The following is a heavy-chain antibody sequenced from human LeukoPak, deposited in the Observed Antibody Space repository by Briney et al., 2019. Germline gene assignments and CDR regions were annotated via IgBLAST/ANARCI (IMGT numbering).Heavy chain of an antibody. V-gene: IGHV4-39*06. CDR2: IYYSGST. CDR1: GGSIGSSSFY. D-gene: IGHD2-2*01. CDR3: ARNEVRYECFDY. Sequence: PSGTLSLTCTVSGGSIGSSSFYWGWFRQPPGKGLEWIGSIYYSGSTYYNPSLESRVTISIDTSNNQFTLKLSSVTAADTAVYFCARNEVRYECFDYWGQGTLVTVSS. J-gene: IGHJ4*02.